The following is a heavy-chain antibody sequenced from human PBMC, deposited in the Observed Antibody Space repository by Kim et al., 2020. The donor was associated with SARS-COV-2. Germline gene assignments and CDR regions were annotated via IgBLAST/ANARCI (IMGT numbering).Heavy chain of an antibody. Sequence: PSLQSRATIPLDTSKNQFSLKLTSVTAADTAFYYCARGRATTSPSPFDYWGQGSLVTVSS. J-gene: IGHJ4*02. V-gene: IGHV4-59*09. CDR3: ARGRATTSPSPFDY. D-gene: IGHD1-1*01.